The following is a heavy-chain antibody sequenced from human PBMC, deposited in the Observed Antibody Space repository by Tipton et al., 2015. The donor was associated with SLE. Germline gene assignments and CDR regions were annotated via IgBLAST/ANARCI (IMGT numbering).Heavy chain of an antibody. CDR1: GGSISSYY. CDR3: ARDLGAADYYFEY. D-gene: IGHD6-13*01. CDR2: IYYSGST. V-gene: IGHV4-59*01. Sequence: TLSLTCTVSGGSISSYYWSWIRQPPGKGLKWIGYIYYSGSTNYNPSLKSRVTISVDTSKNQFSLKLSSVTAADTTVYYCARDLGAADYYFEYWGPGTLVTVSS. J-gene: IGHJ4*02.